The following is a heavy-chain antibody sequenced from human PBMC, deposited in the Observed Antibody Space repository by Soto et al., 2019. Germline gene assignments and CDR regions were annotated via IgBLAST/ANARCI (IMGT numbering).Heavy chain of an antibody. CDR1: GGTFSSST. V-gene: IGHV1-69*02. J-gene: IGHJ4*02. D-gene: IGHD6-6*01. CDR3: ARGIAARRPHFDY. Sequence: SVKVSCKASGGTFSSSTISWVRQAPGQGLEWMGRIIPILGIANYAQKFQGRVTITADKSTSTAYMELSSLRSEDTAVYYCARGIAARRPHFDYWGQGTLVTVSS. CDR2: IIPILGIA.